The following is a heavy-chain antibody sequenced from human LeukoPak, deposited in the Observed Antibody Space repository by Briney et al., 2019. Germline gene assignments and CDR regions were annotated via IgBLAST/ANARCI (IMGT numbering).Heavy chain of an antibody. Sequence: PGGSLRLSCAASGFTFSSYAMHWVRQAPGKGLEWVAVISYDGSNKYYADSVKGRFTISRDNSKNTLYLQMNSLRAEDTAVYYCARDSGSGWYGSAWDYWGQGTLVTVSS. CDR2: ISYDGSNK. CDR1: GFTFSSYA. J-gene: IGHJ4*02. CDR3: ARDSGSGWYGSAWDY. D-gene: IGHD6-19*01. V-gene: IGHV3-30-3*01.